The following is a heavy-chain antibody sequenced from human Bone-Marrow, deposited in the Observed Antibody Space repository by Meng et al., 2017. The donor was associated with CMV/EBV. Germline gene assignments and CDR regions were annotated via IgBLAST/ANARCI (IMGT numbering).Heavy chain of an antibody. V-gene: IGHV1-46*01. CDR2: INPSGGST. Sequence: ASVNVSCKASGYTFTSYYMHWVRQAPGQGLEWMGVINPSGGSTSYAQKFQGRVTMTRDTSTSTVFMELNSLTAEDTAVYYCARDKYSNSYDRWGQGSLVTVSS. D-gene: IGHD6-6*01. J-gene: IGHJ4*02. CDR1: GYTFTSYY. CDR3: ARDKYSNSYDR.